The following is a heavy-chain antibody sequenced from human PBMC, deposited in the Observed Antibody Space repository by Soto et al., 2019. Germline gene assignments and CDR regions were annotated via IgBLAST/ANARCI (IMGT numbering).Heavy chain of an antibody. D-gene: IGHD6-25*01. J-gene: IGHJ4*02. CDR1: GFTFSSYW. Sequence: PGGSLRLSCAAYGFTFSSYWMHWVRQAPGKGLVWVSRINSDGSSTSYADSVKGRFTISRDNAKNTLYLQMNSLRAEDTAVYYCAREVSSGHFDFWGQGTLVTVSS. V-gene: IGHV3-74*01. CDR3: AREVSSGHFDF. CDR2: INSDGSST.